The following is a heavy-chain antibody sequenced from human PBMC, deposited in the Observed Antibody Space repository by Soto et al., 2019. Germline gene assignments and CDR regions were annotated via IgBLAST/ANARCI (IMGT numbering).Heavy chain of an antibody. V-gene: IGHV3-21*02. CDR1: GFTFNYYS. D-gene: IGHD4-17*01. Sequence: EVQLVESGGGLVKPGGSLRLSCAASGFTFNYYSMNWVRQAPGKGLEWISSIDTIGTYTFYADSVKGRFTISRDNARNSLYLQMDSLRADDTAIYYCARVAGDYASGHWVQGTLVTVSS. J-gene: IGHJ4*02. CDR2: IDTIGTYT. CDR3: ARVAGDYASGH.